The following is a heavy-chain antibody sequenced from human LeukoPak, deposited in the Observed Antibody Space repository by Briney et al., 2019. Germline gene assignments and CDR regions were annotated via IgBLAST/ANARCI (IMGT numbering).Heavy chain of an antibody. CDR1: GYTFTGYY. CDR2: INPSGSRT. CDR3: ARDNSIDDRGWWFDP. Sequence: ASVKVSCTASGYTFTGYYIHWVRQAPGQGLEWMGLINPSGSRTWFSEKFQGRIILTRDMSTSTDYMELSSLRSEDTAVYFCARDNSIDDRGWWFDPWGQGTLVTVSS. J-gene: IGHJ5*01. D-gene: IGHD4-23*01. V-gene: IGHV1-46*01.